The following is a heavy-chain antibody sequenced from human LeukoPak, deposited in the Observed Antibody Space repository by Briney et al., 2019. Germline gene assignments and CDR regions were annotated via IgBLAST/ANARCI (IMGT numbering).Heavy chain of an antibody. J-gene: IGHJ4*02. V-gene: IGHV1-58*01. D-gene: IGHD6-13*01. CDR2: IVVGSGNT. CDR3: AAISPGYSSSWYYFDY. CDR1: GFTFTSSA. Sequence: SVKFSCKASGFTFTSSAVQCVRQARGQRLEWIGWIVVGSGNTNYAQKFQERVTITRDMSASTAYMELSSLRSEDTAVYYCAAISPGYSSSWYYFDYWGQGTVVTVSS.